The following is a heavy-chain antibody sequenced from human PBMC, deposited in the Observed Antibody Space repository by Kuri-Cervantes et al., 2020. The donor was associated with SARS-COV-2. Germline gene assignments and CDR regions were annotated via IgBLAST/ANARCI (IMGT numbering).Heavy chain of an antibody. Sequence: GESLKISCAASGFTFSSYAMHWVRQAPGKGLEWVSAISGSGGSTYYADSVKCRFTIASNNNKNTLYLQMNSLRAEDTAVYYCAKDEHYDSRTELLFDYWGQGTLVTVSS. CDR2: ISGSGGST. CDR3: AKDEHYDSRTELLFDY. D-gene: IGHD3-22*01. CDR1: GFTFSSYA. J-gene: IGHJ4*02. V-gene: IGHV3-23*01.